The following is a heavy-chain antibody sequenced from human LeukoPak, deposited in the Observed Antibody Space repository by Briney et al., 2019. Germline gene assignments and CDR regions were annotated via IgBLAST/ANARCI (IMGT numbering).Heavy chain of an antibody. J-gene: IGHJ2*01. CDR3: ARHKTYCNSTSCSIYWYFDL. D-gene: IGHD2-2*01. V-gene: IGHV3-66*04. CDR2: SYSGGST. CDR1: GFTVSSNY. Sequence: GGSLRLSCAASGFTVSSNYMSWVRQAPGKGLEWVSVSYSGGSTYYADSVKGRFTISRDNAKNSLFLQMNSLRAEDTAVYYCARHKTYCNSTSCSIYWYFDLWGRGAQVSVSS.